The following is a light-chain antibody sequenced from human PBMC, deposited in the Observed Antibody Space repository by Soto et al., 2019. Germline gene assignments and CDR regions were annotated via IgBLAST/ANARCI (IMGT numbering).Light chain of an antibody. CDR2: GAS. Sequence: EIVLTQSPGTLSLSPGERATLSCRASQSVSSSNLAWYQQKPGQAPRLLIYGASTRATGIPARFSGSGSGTEFTLTISSLQSEDFAVYYCQQFNNWPLTFGGGTKVDIK. J-gene: IGKJ4*01. CDR3: QQFNNWPLT. CDR1: QSVSSSN. V-gene: IGKV3-15*01.